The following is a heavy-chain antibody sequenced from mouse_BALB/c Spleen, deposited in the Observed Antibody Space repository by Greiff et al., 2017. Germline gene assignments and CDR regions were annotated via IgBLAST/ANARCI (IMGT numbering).Heavy chain of an antibody. J-gene: IGHJ4*01. CDR1: GYTFTSYY. CDR3: TRNYGSSYGAMDD. D-gene: IGHD1-1*01. CDR2: INPSNGGT. Sequence: VQLQQSGAELVKPGASVKLSCKASGYTFTSYYMYWVKQRPGQGLEWIGEINPSNGGTNFNEKFKSKATLTVDKSSSTAYMQLSSLTSEDSAVYYCTRNYGSSYGAMDDWGQGTSVTVSS. V-gene: IGHV1S81*02.